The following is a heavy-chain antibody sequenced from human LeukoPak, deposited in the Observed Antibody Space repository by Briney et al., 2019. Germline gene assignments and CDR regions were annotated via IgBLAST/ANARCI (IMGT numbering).Heavy chain of an antibody. D-gene: IGHD3-3*01. CDR2: ISASGGET. V-gene: IGHV3-23*01. CDR1: GFTFTRYA. CDR3: AKPFGFLEWLYGGYFDS. Sequence: GGSLRLSCVSSGSGFTFTRYAMSWVRQAPGKGLQWVATISASGGETNYADSLKGRFTISRDNSKNTVFLQMHSLTAEDTAVYYCAKPFGFLEWLYGGYFDSWGQGTLVTVSS. J-gene: IGHJ4*02.